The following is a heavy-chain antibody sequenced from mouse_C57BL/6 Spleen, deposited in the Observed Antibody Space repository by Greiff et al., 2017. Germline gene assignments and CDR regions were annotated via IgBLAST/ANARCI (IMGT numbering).Heavy chain of an antibody. Sequence: QVQLQQPGAELVRPGSSVKLSCKASGYTFTSYWMDWVKQRPGQGLEWIGNIYPSDSETHYNQKFKDKATLTVDKSSSTAYMQLSSLTSEDSAVYYCARVGWGYYAMDYWGQGTSVTVSS. CDR2: IYPSDSET. CDR3: ARVGWGYYAMDY. CDR1: GYTFTSYW. V-gene: IGHV1-61*01. J-gene: IGHJ4*01.